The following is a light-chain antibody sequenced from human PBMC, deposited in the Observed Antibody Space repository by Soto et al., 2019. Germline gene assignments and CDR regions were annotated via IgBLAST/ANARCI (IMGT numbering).Light chain of an antibody. CDR2: EVS. CDR3: GAWDNSLKGWV. J-gene: IGLJ3*02. Sequence: QSALTQPASVSGSPGQSITISCTGTSSDVGSYNYVSWYQQHPGKAPKLMIYEVSDRPSGISSRFSGSKSGNTASLAIGGLQPDDEAHYYCGAWDNSLKGWVFGGGTKLTVL. CDR1: SSDVGSYNY. V-gene: IGLV2-14*01.